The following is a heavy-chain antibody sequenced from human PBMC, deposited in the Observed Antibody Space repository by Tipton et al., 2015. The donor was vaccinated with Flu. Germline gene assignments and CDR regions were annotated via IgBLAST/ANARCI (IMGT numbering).Heavy chain of an antibody. V-gene: IGHV1-46*01. CDR2: INPSGGST. J-gene: IGHJ5*02. D-gene: IGHD2-15*01. Sequence: QLVQSGAEVKKPGASVKVSCKASGYTFTSYYMHWVRQAPGQGLEWMGIINPSGGSTSYAQKFQGRVTMTRDTSTSTVYMELSSLRSEDTAVYYCAKGGSLLLFAYNWFDPWGQGTLVTVPS. CDR1: GYTFTSYY. CDR3: AKGGSLLLFAYNWFDP.